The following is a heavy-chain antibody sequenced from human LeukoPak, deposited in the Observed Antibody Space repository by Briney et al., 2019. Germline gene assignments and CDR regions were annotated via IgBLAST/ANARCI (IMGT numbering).Heavy chain of an antibody. V-gene: IGHV3-48*04. Sequence: GGSLRLSCAASGFTFSSYAMSWVRQAPGKGLEWVSDISSSGRTIYYADSVKGRFTISRDNAKNSLYLQMNSLRAEDTAVYYCARDIVTDSSSWYVRGHYFDYWGQGTLVTVSS. CDR3: ARDIVTDSSSWYVRGHYFDY. D-gene: IGHD6-13*01. CDR1: GFTFSSYA. J-gene: IGHJ4*02. CDR2: ISSSGRTI.